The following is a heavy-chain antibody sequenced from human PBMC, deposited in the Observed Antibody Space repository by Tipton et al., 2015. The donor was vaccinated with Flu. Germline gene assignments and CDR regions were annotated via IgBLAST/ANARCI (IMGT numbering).Heavy chain of an antibody. CDR1: GGSIISSSYY. CDR2: FYYSGST. D-gene: IGHD4/OR15-4a*01. Sequence: TLSLTCTVSGGSIISSSYYWGWIRQPPGKGLEWSGSFYYSGSTYYNPSLKSRVTISVDTSKNQFSLRLSSVTAADTAVYYCARGGVLWCPRDWGQGTLVTVSS. J-gene: IGHJ4*02. CDR3: ARGGVLWCPRD. V-gene: IGHV4-39*07.